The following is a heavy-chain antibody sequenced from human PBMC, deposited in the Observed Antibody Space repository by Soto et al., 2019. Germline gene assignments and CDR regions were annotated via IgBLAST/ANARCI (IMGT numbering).Heavy chain of an antibody. CDR2: INSDGSST. Sequence: EVQLVESGGGLVQPGVSLRLSCAASGFTFSSYWMHWVRQAPGKGLVWVSRINSDGSSTSYAGSVKGRFTISRDNAKNTLYLQMNSLRAEYTAVYYCVRTSLVVAAATREDYWGQGTLVTVSS. D-gene: IGHD2-15*01. CDR1: GFTFSSYW. J-gene: IGHJ4*02. V-gene: IGHV3-74*01. CDR3: VRTSLVVAAATREDY.